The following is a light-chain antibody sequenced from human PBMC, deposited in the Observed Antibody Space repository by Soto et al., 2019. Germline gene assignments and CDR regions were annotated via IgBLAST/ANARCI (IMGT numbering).Light chain of an antibody. CDR3: QQYSNWPRT. V-gene: IGKV3-15*01. CDR2: GAS. Sequence: EIVMTQSPATLSVSPGERATLSCRASQHISNSLAWYQQRPGQAPRLLFYGASTRATGVPARFSGSGSGTEFILTISSLQSEDFAVYYCQQYSNWPRTFGQGTKVDIK. J-gene: IGKJ1*01. CDR1: QHISNS.